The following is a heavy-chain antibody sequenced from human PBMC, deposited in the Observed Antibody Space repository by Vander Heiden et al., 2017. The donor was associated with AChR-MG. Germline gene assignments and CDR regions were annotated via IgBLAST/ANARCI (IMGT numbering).Heavy chain of an antibody. CDR1: GHSFTSHA. CDR2: INTNTGNP. V-gene: IGHV7-4-1*01. Sequence: QVQLVQSGSELKTPGASVNVSCKASGHSFTSHALIWVRQAPGQGLEWMGWINTNTGNPTYAQACTGRIAFSLDTYVTTTYLQIDSLEAEDTAVYYCATGGPTGAAPRLTTRWGQGTLVTVSS. D-gene: IGHD4-4*01. CDR3: ATGGPTGAAPRLTTR. J-gene: IGHJ4*02.